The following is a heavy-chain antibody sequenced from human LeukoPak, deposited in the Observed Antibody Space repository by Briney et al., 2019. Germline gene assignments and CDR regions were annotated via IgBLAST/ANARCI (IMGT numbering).Heavy chain of an antibody. J-gene: IGHJ2*01. D-gene: IGHD3-9*01. Sequence: SQTLSLTCTVSGGSISSGGYYWSWIRQHPGKGLEWIGYIYYSGSTYYNPSLKSRVTISVDTSKNQFSLKLSSVTAADTAVYYCARVDAYYDILTGSEIGYFDLWGRGTLVTVSS. CDR3: ARVDAYYDILTGSEIGYFDL. CDR1: GGSISSGGYY. CDR2: IYYSGST. V-gene: IGHV4-31*03.